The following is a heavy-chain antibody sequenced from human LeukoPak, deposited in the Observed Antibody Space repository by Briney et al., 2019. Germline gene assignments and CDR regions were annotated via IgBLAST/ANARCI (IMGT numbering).Heavy chain of an antibody. CDR1: VYTFTHYY. D-gene: IGHD3-22*01. CDR2: INPKSGGT. J-gene: IGHJ4*02. V-gene: IGHV1-2*02. Sequence: ASVTVSCKASVYTFTHYYIRWVRQAPGQGLEWMGWINPKSGGTKFPQKFQGRITLTRDTSIRTAYMDLSWLRSDDTAVYYYARGAEVTMIEDYWGQGTLVSVSS. CDR3: ARGAEVTMIEDY.